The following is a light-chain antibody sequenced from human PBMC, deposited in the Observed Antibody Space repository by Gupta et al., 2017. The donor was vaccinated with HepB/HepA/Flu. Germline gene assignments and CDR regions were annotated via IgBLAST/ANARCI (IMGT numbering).Light chain of an antibody. CDR2: RHD. Sequence: HSVLTQPPSASRTPAQRVTISCSGSSPNIGNNYVYWYQHLPGTAPNLLIYRHDKRPSGVPGRFSASKSGASASLAISGLRSEDEADYYCAAWDDSLSGWVFGGGTKLTVL. CDR1: SPNIGNNY. CDR3: AAWDDSLSGWV. J-gene: IGLJ3*02. V-gene: IGLV1-47*01.